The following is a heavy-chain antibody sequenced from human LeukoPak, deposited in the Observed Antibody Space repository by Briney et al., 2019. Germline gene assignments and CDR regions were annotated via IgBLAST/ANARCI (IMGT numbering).Heavy chain of an antibody. Sequence: GGSLRLSCAASGFTFSSYSMNWVRQGPGKGLEWVSSISSSRSYIYYADSVKGRFTISRDNAKNSLYLQMTSLRAEDTAVYYCARAKPAAGSFDYWGQGTLVTVSS. CDR1: GFTFSSYS. CDR3: ARAKPAAGSFDY. CDR2: ISSSRSYI. J-gene: IGHJ4*02. D-gene: IGHD2-2*01. V-gene: IGHV3-21*01.